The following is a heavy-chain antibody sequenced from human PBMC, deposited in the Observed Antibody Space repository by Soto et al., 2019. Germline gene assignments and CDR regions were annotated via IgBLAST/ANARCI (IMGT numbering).Heavy chain of an antibody. D-gene: IGHD2-2*01. Sequence: SETLSLTCTVSCGSISSDYWSWIRQPPGRGLEWIAYIYHTGSSNYNPSLKSRVTISVDTSKNQFSLKVSSVTAADTAVYYCARQLPQGWFDPWGQGTLVTVSS. CDR2: IYHTGSS. CDR1: CGSISSDY. CDR3: ARQLPQGWFDP. J-gene: IGHJ5*02. V-gene: IGHV4-59*01.